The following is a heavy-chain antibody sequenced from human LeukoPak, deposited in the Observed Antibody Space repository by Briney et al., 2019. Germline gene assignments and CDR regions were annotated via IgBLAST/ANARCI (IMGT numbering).Heavy chain of an antibody. CDR2: ISAYNGNT. CDR1: GYTFTSYG. V-gene: IGHV1-18*04. J-gene: IGHJ1*01. CDR3: ARGGYCSSTSCYAPKYFQH. D-gene: IGHD2-2*01. Sequence: ASVKVSCTASGYTFTSYGISWVRQAPGQGLEWMGRISAYNGNTNYAQKLQGRVTMTTDTSTSTAYMELRSLRSDDTAVYYCARGGYCSSTSCYAPKYFQHWGQGTLVTVSS.